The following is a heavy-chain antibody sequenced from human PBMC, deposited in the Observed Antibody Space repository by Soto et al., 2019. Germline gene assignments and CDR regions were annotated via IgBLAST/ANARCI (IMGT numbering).Heavy chain of an antibody. V-gene: IGHV1-69*02. CDR1: GGTFSSYS. D-gene: IGHD6-13*01. J-gene: IGHJ1*01. CDR3: ARGPRYSSSCRGDLAEYFQH. Sequence: QVQLVQSGAEVKKPGSSVKVSCKASGGTFSSYSVSWVRQAPGQGLEWMGGIIPILGIANYAQKFQGRVTITADTSSTTAYMELSSLRSEDTAVYYCARGPRYSSSCRGDLAEYFQHSGQGTLVTVSS. CDR2: IIPILGIA.